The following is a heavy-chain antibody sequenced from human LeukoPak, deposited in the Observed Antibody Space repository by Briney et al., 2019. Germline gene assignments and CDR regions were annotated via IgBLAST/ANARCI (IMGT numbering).Heavy chain of an antibody. V-gene: IGHV3-74*01. CDR2: INSDGSST. J-gene: IGHJ4*02. D-gene: IGHD3-3*01. CDR3: ASTRITIFGVDTGALDY. Sequence: GGSLRLSCAASGFTFSSYWMHWVRQAPGKGLVWVSRINSDGSSTSYADSVKGRFTISRDNAKNTLYLQMISLRAEDAAVYYCASTRITIFGVDTGALDYWGQGTLVTVSS. CDR1: GFTFSSYW.